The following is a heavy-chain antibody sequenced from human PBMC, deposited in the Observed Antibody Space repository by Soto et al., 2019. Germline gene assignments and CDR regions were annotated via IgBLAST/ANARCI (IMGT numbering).Heavy chain of an antibody. Sequence: QLQLQESGPGLVKPSETLSLTCTVSGGSISSSSYYWGWIRQPPGKGLEWIGSIYYSGSTYYNPSLKSRVTISVDTSKNQFSLKLSSVTAAYTAVYYCARRHRITTFGVVTQDYWGQGTLVTVSS. V-gene: IGHV4-39*01. CDR3: ARRHRITTFGVVTQDY. J-gene: IGHJ4*02. D-gene: IGHD3-3*01. CDR1: GGSISSSSYY. CDR2: IYYSGST.